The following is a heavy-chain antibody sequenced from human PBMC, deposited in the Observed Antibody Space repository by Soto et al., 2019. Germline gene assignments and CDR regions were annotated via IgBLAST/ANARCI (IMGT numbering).Heavy chain of an antibody. D-gene: IGHD2-2*01. Sequence: QVQLQESGPGLVKPSQTLSLTCTVSGGSISSGGFYWSWIRQHPGKGLEWIGYIYYSGSTYYNPSLKSRVTMSVDTSKNQFSLMLRSVTAADTAVYYCAREPGLLLPTAIVNAFDIWGQGTTVTVSS. CDR2: IYYSGST. CDR3: AREPGLLLPTAIVNAFDI. J-gene: IGHJ3*02. V-gene: IGHV4-31*03. CDR1: GGSISSGGFY.